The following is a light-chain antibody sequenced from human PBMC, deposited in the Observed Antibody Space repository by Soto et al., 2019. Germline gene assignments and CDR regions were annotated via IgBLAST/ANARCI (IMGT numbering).Light chain of an antibody. CDR2: GAS. CDR1: QSVSSN. V-gene: IGKV3-15*01. J-gene: IGKJ1*01. CDR3: QKYHNWPPWT. Sequence: DIVMTQSPATLSVSPGERAALSCRASQSVSSNLAWYQHKPGQAPRLLIHGASTRATGIPARFSGSGSGTEFTLTISSLQSEDFAVYYCQKYHNWPPWTFGQGTKVEIK.